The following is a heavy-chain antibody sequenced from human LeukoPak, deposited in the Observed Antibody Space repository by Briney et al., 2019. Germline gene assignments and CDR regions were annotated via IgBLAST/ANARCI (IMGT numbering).Heavy chain of an antibody. CDR2: ISYDGSNM. J-gene: IGHJ4*02. V-gene: IGHV3-30*18. CDR3: AKWSYYGSGYDY. D-gene: IGHD3-10*01. Sequence: GGSLRLSCAASGFTFSSYGMHWVRQAPGKGLEWVAVISYDGSNMYYRDSVKGRFTISRDNSKNTLYLQMSSLRAEDTAVYYCAKWSYYGSGYDYWGQGTLVTVSS. CDR1: GFTFSSYG.